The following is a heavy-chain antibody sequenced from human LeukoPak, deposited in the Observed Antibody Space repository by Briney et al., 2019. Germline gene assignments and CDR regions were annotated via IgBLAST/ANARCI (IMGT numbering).Heavy chain of an antibody. CDR3: ARVFGVPAAIEGYYYYYMDV. Sequence: ASVKVSCKASGYTFTSYGISWVRQAPGQGLEWMGWISAYNGNTNYAQKLQGRVTMTTDTSTSTAYMELRSLRSDDTAVYYCARVFGVPAAIEGYYYYYMDVWGKGTTVTVSS. J-gene: IGHJ6*03. D-gene: IGHD2-2*02. V-gene: IGHV1-18*01. CDR2: ISAYNGNT. CDR1: GYTFTSYG.